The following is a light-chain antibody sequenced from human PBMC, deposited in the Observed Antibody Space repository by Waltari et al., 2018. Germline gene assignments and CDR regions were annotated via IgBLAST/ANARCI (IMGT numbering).Light chain of an antibody. Sequence: EIVMTQSPVTLSVSPGERATLSCRASQSVGTKLAWYQQKPGQAPRLISYGASTRATGIAARFSGSGSGTEFTLTISSLQSEDFAIYYCQQYNLWPWTFDQGTKVDIK. V-gene: IGKV3-15*01. CDR2: GAS. CDR1: QSVGTK. CDR3: QQYNLWPWT. J-gene: IGKJ1*01.